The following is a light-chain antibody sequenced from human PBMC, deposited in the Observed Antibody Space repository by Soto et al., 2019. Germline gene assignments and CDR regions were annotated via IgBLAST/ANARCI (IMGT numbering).Light chain of an antibody. CDR2: AAS. J-gene: IGKJ1*01. CDR1: QPISTY. CDR3: QQYYTYPLA. V-gene: IGKV1-8*01. Sequence: AIRMPQSPSSISAFKGDRVTITCRASQPISTYLAWYQQKPGTAPTLLIYAASTLQSGVPSRFSGSGSGTDFTLTISCLQSEDFATYFCQQYYTYPLAFGQGTQVEIK.